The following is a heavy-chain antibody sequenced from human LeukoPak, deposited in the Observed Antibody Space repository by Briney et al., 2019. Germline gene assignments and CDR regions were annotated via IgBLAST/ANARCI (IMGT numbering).Heavy chain of an antibody. J-gene: IGHJ4*02. V-gene: IGHV3-64D*06. Sequence: GESLRLSCSTSGFTFSNHFMHWVRQAPGKGLEYVSSIGPNGASTLYADSVKGRFTISRDNSKNALYLQLTSPRLEDTALYYCVKGLTGTWSFDYWGQGTLVTVSS. CDR1: GFTFSNHF. CDR2: IGPNGAST. D-gene: IGHD3-9*01. CDR3: VKGLTGTWSFDY.